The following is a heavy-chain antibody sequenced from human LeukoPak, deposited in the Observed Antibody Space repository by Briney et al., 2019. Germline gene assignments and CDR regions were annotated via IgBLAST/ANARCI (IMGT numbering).Heavy chain of an antibody. CDR3: ARLALSPTLDY. D-gene: IGHD2-15*01. J-gene: IGHJ4*02. V-gene: IGHV1-2*02. Sequence: ASVKVSCKASGYTFTDYYFHWVRQAPGQGRDWMGFVNPKNGATNYAQKFQCRVTMTRDTSISTAYMEHSSVRSDDTAVYFCARLALSPTLDYWGQGTLVTVSS. CDR2: VNPKNGAT. CDR1: GYTFTDYY.